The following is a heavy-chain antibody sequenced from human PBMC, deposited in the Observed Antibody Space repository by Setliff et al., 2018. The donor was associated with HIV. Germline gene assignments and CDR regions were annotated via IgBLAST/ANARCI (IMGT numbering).Heavy chain of an antibody. V-gene: IGHV4-39*01. Sequence: SETLSLTCTVSGGSMNSSSYYWGWIRQPPGKGLEWLGSIDYSGKTYDNPSLKSLVTLSVDTTNNQFFLNLNSGTAADTAVYYCSRSDFLVRYTALYNWFDPWGQGALVTVPQ. J-gene: IGHJ5*02. CDR1: GGSMNSSSYY. CDR3: SRSDFLVRYTALYNWFDP. D-gene: IGHD3-16*02. CDR2: IDYSGKT.